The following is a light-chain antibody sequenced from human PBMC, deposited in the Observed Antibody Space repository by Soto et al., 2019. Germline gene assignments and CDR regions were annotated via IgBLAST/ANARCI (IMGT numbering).Light chain of an antibody. V-gene: IGLV1-47*02. CDR3: AAWDDSLSGPRVV. CDR2: SNN. J-gene: IGLJ2*01. CDR1: SSNIGSNY. Sequence: QSVLTQPPSASGTPGQRVTISCSGSSSNIGSNYVYWYQQLPGTAHKLLIYSNNQRPSGVPDRFSGSKSGTSASLAISGLRSEDEADYYCAAWDDSLSGPRVVFGGGTKGTVL.